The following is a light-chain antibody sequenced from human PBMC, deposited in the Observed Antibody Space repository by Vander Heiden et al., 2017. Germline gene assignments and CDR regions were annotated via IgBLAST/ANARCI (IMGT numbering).Light chain of an antibody. CDR1: QNVSTY. J-gene: IGKJ4*01. CDR2: GAS. V-gene: IGKV1-39*01. CDR3: QQSDNSPLT. Sequence: DIQMTQSPSSLAASVGDRVTIACRASQNVSTYLAWYQQTPGKAPKLLISGASTLQSGVPSRFSGSGSESDFTLTITRVQPEDIATYYCQQSDNSPLTFGGGTKVEIK.